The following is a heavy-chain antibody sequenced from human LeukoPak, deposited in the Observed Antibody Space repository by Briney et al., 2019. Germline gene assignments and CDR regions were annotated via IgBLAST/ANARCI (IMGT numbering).Heavy chain of an antibody. CDR3: AKDGYCCSTSCYYFDY. CDR1: GFTFSSYG. V-gene: IGHV3-30*02. CDR2: IRYDGSNK. Sequence: GGSLRLSCAASGFTFSSYGMHWVRQAPGKGLEWVAFIRYDGSNKYYADSVKGRFTISRDNSKNTLYLQMNSLRAEDTAVYYCAKDGYCCSTSCYYFDYWGQGTLVTVSS. D-gene: IGHD2-2*03. J-gene: IGHJ4*02.